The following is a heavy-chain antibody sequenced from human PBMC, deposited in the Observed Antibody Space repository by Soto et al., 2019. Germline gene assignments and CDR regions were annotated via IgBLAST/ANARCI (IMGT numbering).Heavy chain of an antibody. Sequence: HPGGSLRLSCAASGFTFSSYAMSWVRQAPGKGLEWVSAISGSGGSTYYADSVKGRFTISRDNSKNTLYLQMNSLRAEDTAVYYCAQDQSGGYYLDYWGEGTLVTVSS. CDR1: GFTFSSYA. CDR3: AQDQSGGYYLDY. J-gene: IGHJ4*02. CDR2: ISGSGGST. D-gene: IGHD3-22*01. V-gene: IGHV3-23*01.